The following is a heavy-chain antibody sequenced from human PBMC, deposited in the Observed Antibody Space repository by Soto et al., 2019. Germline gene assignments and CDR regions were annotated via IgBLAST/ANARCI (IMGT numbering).Heavy chain of an antibody. CDR2: IYYSGST. D-gene: IGHD3-10*01. CDR1: GGSISSYY. V-gene: IGHV4-59*08. Sequence: PWETLSLTCTVSGGSISSYYWSWIRQPPGKGLEWIGYIYYSGSTNYNPSLKSRVTISVDTSKNQFSLKLNSMTAADTAVYYCARHNYGSGSTYFDYWGQGTLVTVSS. J-gene: IGHJ4*02. CDR3: ARHNYGSGSTYFDY.